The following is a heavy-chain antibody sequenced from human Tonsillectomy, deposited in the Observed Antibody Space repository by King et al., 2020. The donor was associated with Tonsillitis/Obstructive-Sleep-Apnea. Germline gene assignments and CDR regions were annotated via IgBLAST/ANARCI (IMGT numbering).Heavy chain of an antibody. J-gene: IGHJ4*02. CDR1: GFTVSSNY. V-gene: IGHV3-53*01. D-gene: IGHD2-21*02. Sequence: VQLVESGGGLIQPGGSLRLSCAASGFTVSSNYMSWVRQAPGKGLEWVSVIYSGGSTYYADSVKGRFTISRANSKTTLYLQMNSLRAEDTAVYYCARGRRCRVGGPATALAYYFDYWGQGTLVTVSS. CDR3: ARGRRCRVGGPATALAYYFDY. CDR2: IYSGGST.